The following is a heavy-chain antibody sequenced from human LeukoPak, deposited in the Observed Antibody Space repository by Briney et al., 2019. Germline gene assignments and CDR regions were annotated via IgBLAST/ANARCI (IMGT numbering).Heavy chain of an antibody. CDR2: MNPNSGNT. D-gene: IGHD6-13*01. Sequence: ASVTVSCKASGYTFTSYDINWVRQATGQGLEWMGWMNPNSGNTGYAQKFQGTVTMTRNTSISTAYMELSSLRSEDTAVYYCARVGRQQLVHNWFDPWGQGTLVTVSS. CDR3: ARVGRQQLVHNWFDP. CDR1: GYTFTSYD. V-gene: IGHV1-8*01. J-gene: IGHJ5*02.